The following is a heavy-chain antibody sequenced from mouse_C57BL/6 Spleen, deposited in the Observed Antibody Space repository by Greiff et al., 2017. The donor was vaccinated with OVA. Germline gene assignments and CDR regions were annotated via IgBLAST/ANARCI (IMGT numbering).Heavy chain of an antibody. CDR3: ARGEPGYAMDY. J-gene: IGHJ4*01. CDR1: GYTFTSYW. V-gene: IGHV1-61*01. CDR2: IYPSDSET. Sequence: QVQLQQPGAELVRPGSSVKLSCKASGYTFTSYWMDWVKQRPGQGLEWIGNIYPSDSETHYNQKFKDKATLTVDKSSSTAYRQLSSLTSEDSAVYYCARGEPGYAMDYWGQGTSVTVSS.